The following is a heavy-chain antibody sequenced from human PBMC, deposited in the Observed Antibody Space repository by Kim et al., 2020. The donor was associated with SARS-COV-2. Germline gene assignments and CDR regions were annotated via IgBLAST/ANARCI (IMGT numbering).Heavy chain of an antibody. D-gene: IGHD2-15*01. J-gene: IGHJ6*02. Sequence: SETLSLTCTVSGGSISSSSYYWGWIRQPPGKGLEWIGSIYYSGSTYYNPSLKSRVTISVDTSKNQFSLKLSSVTAADTAVYYCARPRVEAPYYYYGMDVWGQGTTVTVSS. CDR2: IYYSGST. CDR3: ARPRVEAPYYYYGMDV. CDR1: GGSISSSSYY. V-gene: IGHV4-39*01.